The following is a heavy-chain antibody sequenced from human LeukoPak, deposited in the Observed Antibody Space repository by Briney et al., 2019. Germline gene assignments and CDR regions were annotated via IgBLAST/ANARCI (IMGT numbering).Heavy chain of an antibody. CDR1: GFTFSDYY. CDR3: ARERVLRD. V-gene: IGHV3-11*05. J-gene: IGHJ4*02. Sequence: GGSLTLSCAASGFTFSDYYMTWIRQAPGQGLEWVSYISSSSSYTNYAASVRGRFTVSRDNAKNSLYLQMNSLRAEDTAVYYCARERVLRDWGQGTLVTVSS. CDR2: ISSSSSYT. D-gene: IGHD3-16*01.